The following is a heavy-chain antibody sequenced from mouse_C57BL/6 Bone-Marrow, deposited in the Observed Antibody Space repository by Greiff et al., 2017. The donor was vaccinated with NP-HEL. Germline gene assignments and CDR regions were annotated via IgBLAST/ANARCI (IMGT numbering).Heavy chain of an antibody. V-gene: IGHV1-80*01. CDR3: AREGSKGYAMDY. Sequence: QVQLKQSGAELVKPGASVKISCKASGYAFSSYWMNWVKQRPGKGLEWIGQIYPGDGDTNYNGKFKGKATLTADKSSSTAYMQLSSLTSEDSAVYFCAREGSKGYAMDYWGQGTSVTVSS. D-gene: IGHD1-1*01. CDR1: GYAFSSYW. J-gene: IGHJ4*01. CDR2: IYPGDGDT.